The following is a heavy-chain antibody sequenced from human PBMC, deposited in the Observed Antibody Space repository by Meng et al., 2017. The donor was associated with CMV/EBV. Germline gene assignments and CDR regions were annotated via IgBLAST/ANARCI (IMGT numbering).Heavy chain of an antibody. J-gene: IGHJ4*02. CDR3: VFEGVDILTGSYKKFFDS. CDR1: GIPFRPHA. D-gene: IGHD3-9*01. V-gene: IGHV1-69*10. CDR2: IMPLSGFT. Sequence: SVQVSCQGSGIPFRPHAINWVRLAPGHGLEWMGGIMPLSGFTSYAQRFQGRITITADKSTSTTYMDLSSLTSEDAAVYYCVFEGVDILTGSYKKFFDSWGQGTLVTVSS.